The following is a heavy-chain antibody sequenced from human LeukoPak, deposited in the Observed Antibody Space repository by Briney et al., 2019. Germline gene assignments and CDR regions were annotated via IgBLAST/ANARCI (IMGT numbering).Heavy chain of an antibody. Sequence: PSETLSLTCTVSGGSISNYYWSWIRQPPGKGLEWIGYIYYSGGTNYNPSLQSRVTISVDMSKNQFSLKLSSVTAADTAVYYCARRELRGLFDYWGQGTLVTVSS. D-gene: IGHD3-16*01. V-gene: IGHV4-59*01. CDR1: GGSISNYY. CDR3: ARRELRGLFDY. J-gene: IGHJ4*02. CDR2: IYYSGGT.